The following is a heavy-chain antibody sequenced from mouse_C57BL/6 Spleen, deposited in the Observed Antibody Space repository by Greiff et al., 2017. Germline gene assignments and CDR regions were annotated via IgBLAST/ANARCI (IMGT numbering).Heavy chain of an antibody. D-gene: IGHD1-1*01. Sequence: QVQLQQSGAELVKPGASVKISCKASGYAFSSYWMNWVKQRPGKGLEWIGQIYPGDGATNYNGKFKGKATLTADKSSSHAYMQRSSLTSEDSAVYFCASITTVVARYFDYWGQGTTLTVSS. CDR3: ASITTVVARYFDY. V-gene: IGHV1-80*01. CDR2: IYPGDGAT. CDR1: GYAFSSYW. J-gene: IGHJ2*01.